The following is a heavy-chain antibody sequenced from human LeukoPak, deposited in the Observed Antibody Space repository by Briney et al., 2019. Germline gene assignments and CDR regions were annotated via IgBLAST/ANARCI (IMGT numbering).Heavy chain of an antibody. V-gene: IGHV1-69*13. D-gene: IGHD1-14*01. CDR3: ARTGVEERGQFDY. CDR1: GGTFSSYA. Sequence: SVKVSCKASGGTFSSYAISWVRQAPGQGLEWMGGIIPIFGTANYAQKFQGRVTITADGSTSTAYMELSSLRSEDTAVYYCARTGVEERGQFDYWGQGTLVTVSS. CDR2: IIPIFGTA. J-gene: IGHJ4*02.